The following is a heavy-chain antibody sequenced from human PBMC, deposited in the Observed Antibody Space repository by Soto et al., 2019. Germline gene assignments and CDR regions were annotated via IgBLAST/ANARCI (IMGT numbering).Heavy chain of an antibody. V-gene: IGHV4-34*01. Sequence: PSETLSLTCAVYGGSFSGYYWSWIRQPPGKGLEWIGEINHSGSTNYNPSLKSRVTISVDTSKNQFSLKLSSVTAADTAVYYCARSAYCSGGSCYSADYWGQGTLVTVSS. J-gene: IGHJ4*02. CDR3: ARSAYCSGGSCYSADY. CDR1: GGSFSGYY. CDR2: INHSGST. D-gene: IGHD2-15*01.